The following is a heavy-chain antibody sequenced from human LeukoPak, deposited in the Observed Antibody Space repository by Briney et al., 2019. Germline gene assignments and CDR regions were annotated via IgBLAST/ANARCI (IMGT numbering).Heavy chain of an antibody. J-gene: IGHJ5*02. Sequence: SETLSLTCSVSGGSISSGNSYWSWIRQPAGKGLEWIGRIYSSGSTNYNPSLKSRVTISIDTSKNHFSLRLTSVTAAGTAVYYCERQFSEVVFIADYFDPWGQGTLVTVSS. CDR3: ERQFSEVVFIADYFDP. D-gene: IGHD3-16*02. V-gene: IGHV4-61*02. CDR1: GGSISSGNSY. CDR2: IYSSGST.